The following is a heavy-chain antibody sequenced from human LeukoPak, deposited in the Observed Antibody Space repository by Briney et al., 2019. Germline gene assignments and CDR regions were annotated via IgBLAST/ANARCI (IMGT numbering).Heavy chain of an antibody. CDR2: IIPIFGTA. V-gene: IGHV1-69*05. CDR1: GGTFSSYA. Sequence: GSSVKVSCKASGGTFSSYAISWVRQAPGQGLEWMGGIIPIFGTANYAQKFQGRVTITTDESTSTAYMELSSLRSEDTAVYYCARSLDIVVVPAARPYYMEVWGKGTTVTVSS. CDR3: ARSLDIVVVPAARPYYMEV. J-gene: IGHJ6*03. D-gene: IGHD2-2*01.